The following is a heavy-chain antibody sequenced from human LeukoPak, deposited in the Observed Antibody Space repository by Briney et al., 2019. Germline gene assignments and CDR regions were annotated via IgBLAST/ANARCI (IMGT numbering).Heavy chain of an antibody. V-gene: IGHV3-23*01. J-gene: IGHJ4*02. Sequence: PGGSLRLSCAASGFTFSSFGMRWVRQSPETGREWVSVSGGSGGATHYAESVKGRFTISRDNSKNTLYLEMSRLRADDTAVYYCAKGKDFNGYYVDSWGQGTLVTVSS. CDR2: SGGSGGAT. D-gene: IGHD3-3*01. CDR3: AKGKDFNGYYVDS. CDR1: GFTFSSFG.